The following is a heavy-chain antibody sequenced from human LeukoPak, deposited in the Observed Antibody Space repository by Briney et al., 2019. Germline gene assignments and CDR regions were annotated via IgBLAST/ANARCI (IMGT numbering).Heavy chain of an antibody. J-gene: IGHJ6*02. CDR1: GFTFSSYS. Sequence: GGSLRLSCAASGFTFSSYSMNWVRQAPGKGLEWVSYISSSSSTIYYADSVRGRFTISRDNAKNSLYLQMNSLRAEDTAVYYCARRGGLYGMDVWGQGTTVTVSS. CDR2: ISSSSSTI. D-gene: IGHD5-12*01. CDR3: ARRGGLYGMDV. V-gene: IGHV3-48*04.